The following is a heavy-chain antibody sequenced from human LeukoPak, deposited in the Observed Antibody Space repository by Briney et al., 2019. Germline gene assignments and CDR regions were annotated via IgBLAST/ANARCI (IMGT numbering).Heavy chain of an antibody. J-gene: IGHJ6*03. CDR3: ARDQDYCSGGSCYSFTFYYYYMDV. D-gene: IGHD2-15*01. Sequence: KSGGSLRLSCAASGFTFSSYSMNWVRQAPGKGLEWVSSISSSSSYIYYADSVKGRFTISRDNAKNSLYLQMNSLRAEDTAVYYCARDQDYCSGGSCYSFTFYYYYMDVWGKGTTVTVSS. CDR1: GFTFSSYS. CDR2: ISSSSSYI. V-gene: IGHV3-21*01.